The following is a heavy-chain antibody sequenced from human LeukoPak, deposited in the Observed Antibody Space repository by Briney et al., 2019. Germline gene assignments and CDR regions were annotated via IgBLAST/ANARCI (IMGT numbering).Heavy chain of an antibody. J-gene: IGHJ6*02. Sequence: PGGSLRLSCAASGFTFSSYWMSWVRQAPGKGLEWVANIKQDESEKYYVDSVKGRFTISRDNAKNSLYLQMNSLRAEDTAVYYCARDHRDNTYYYYGMDVWGQGTTVTVSS. CDR3: ARDHRDNTYYYYGMDV. D-gene: IGHD1-1*01. CDR2: IKQDESEK. V-gene: IGHV3-7*01. CDR1: GFTFSSYW.